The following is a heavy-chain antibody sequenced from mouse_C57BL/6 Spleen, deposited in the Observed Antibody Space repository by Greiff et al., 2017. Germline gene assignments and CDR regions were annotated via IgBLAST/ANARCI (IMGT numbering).Heavy chain of an antibody. J-gene: IGHJ3*01. CDR1: GYTFTDYN. CDR3: ARSDYDGRTWFAY. Sequence: VQLQQSGPELVKPGASVKIPCKASGYTFTDYNMDWVKQSHGKSLEWIGDINPNNGGTIYNQKFKGKATLTVDKSSSTAYMELRSLTSEDTAVYYCARSDYDGRTWFAYWGQGTLVTVSA. CDR2: INPNNGGT. V-gene: IGHV1-18*01. D-gene: IGHD2-4*01.